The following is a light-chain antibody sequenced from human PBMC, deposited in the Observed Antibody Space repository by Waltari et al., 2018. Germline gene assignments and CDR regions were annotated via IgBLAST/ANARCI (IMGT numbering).Light chain of an antibody. J-gene: IGKJ2*01. Sequence: EIVMTQSPATLYVSPGEGATLSCRASQSVTSLAWYQQKPGKAPRLLIYGASTRATGIPARFSGSGSGTEFTLTISSLQSEDLAVYYCQQYNKGLDTFGQGTKLEIK. CDR1: QSVTS. CDR2: GAS. CDR3: QQYNKGLDT. V-gene: IGKV3-15*01.